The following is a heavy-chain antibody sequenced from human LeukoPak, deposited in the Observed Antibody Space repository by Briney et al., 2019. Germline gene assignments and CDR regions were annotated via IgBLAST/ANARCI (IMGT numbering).Heavy chain of an antibody. CDR3: ARVQSSGWYNDY. Sequence: TLSLTCTVSGGSISSGGYYWSWIRQHPGKGLEWIGYISYSGSTYYNPSLKSRVIISVDTSKNQFSLELSSVTAADTAVYYCARVQSSGWYNDYWGQGTLVTVSS. D-gene: IGHD6-19*01. J-gene: IGHJ4*02. V-gene: IGHV4-31*03. CDR1: GGSISSGGYY. CDR2: ISYSGST.